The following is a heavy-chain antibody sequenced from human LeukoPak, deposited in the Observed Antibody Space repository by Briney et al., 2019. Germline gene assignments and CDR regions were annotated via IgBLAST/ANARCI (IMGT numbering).Heavy chain of an antibody. CDR1: GFTFSSYP. J-gene: IGHJ4*02. V-gene: IGHV3-30*04. D-gene: IGHD3-9*01. Sequence: LPGRSLRLSCAASGFTFSSYPMHWVRQAPGKGLEWVAVMSYDGSNKYYADSVKGRFTISRDNSKNTLYLQMNSLRAEDTAVYYCARGPLRYFDWLFPYPFDYWGQGTLVTVSS. CDR2: MSYDGSNK. CDR3: ARGPLRYFDWLFPYPFDY.